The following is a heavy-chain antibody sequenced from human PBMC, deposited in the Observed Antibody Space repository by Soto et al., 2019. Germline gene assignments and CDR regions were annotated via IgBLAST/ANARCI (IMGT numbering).Heavy chain of an antibody. CDR2: FDPEDGET. Sequence: GASVKVSCKVSGYTLTELSMHWVRQAPGKGLEWMGGFDPEDGETIYAQKFQGRVTMTEDTSTDTAYMELSSLRSEDTAVYYCATSSGSSGYYPPYYYGMDVWGQGTTVTVSS. D-gene: IGHD3-22*01. V-gene: IGHV1-24*01. J-gene: IGHJ6*02. CDR3: ATSSGSSGYYPPYYYGMDV. CDR1: GYTLTELS.